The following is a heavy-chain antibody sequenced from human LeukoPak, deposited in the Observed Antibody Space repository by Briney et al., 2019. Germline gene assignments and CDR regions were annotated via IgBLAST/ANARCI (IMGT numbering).Heavy chain of an antibody. CDR1: GFTFSSYS. D-gene: IGHD3-10*01. CDR2: ISSSSSTI. Sequence: GGSLRLPCAASGFTFSSYSMNWVRQAPGRGLEWVSYISSSSSTIYYADSVKGRFTISRDNAKNSLYLQMNSLRAEDTAVYYCARAITMVRGVIIGTFDYWGQGTLVTVSS. V-gene: IGHV3-48*04. CDR3: ARAITMVRGVIIGTFDY. J-gene: IGHJ4*02.